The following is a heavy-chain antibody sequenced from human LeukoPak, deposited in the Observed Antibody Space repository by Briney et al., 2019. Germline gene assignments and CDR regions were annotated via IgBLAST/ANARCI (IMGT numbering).Heavy chain of an antibody. Sequence: PSETLSLTCTVSGGSISSYYWSWIRQPPGKGLEWIGEINHSGSTNYNPSLKSRVTISVDTSKNQFSLKLSSVTAADTAVYYCARGQRGSSSSWDYYYGMDVWGQGTTVTVSS. CDR2: INHSGST. V-gene: IGHV4-34*01. D-gene: IGHD6-6*01. CDR1: GGSISSYY. CDR3: ARGQRGSSSSWDYYYGMDV. J-gene: IGHJ6*02.